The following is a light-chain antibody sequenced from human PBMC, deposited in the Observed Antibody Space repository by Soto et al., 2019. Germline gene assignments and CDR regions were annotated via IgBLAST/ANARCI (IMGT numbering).Light chain of an antibody. CDR1: QSVSSN. CDR2: GAS. J-gene: IGKJ1*01. CDR3: QQYNSWPPT. V-gene: IGKV3-15*01. Sequence: EIVMTQSPGTLSLSPGERATLSCRASQSVSSNLAWYQQRPGQAPRLLISGASGRATGIPARFSGSGSGTEFTLTITSLQSEDFALYYCQQYNSWPPTFGQGTKVDIK.